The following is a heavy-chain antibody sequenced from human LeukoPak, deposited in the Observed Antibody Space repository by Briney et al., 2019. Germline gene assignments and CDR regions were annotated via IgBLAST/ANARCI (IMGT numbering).Heavy chain of an antibody. CDR3: ARGGAVAGTDKFDY. V-gene: IGHV3-11*05. CDR1: GFTFSDDY. Sequence: GGPLRLSCAASGFTFSDDYMSWIRQAPGKGLEWVSYISSSSSYTNYADSVKGRFTISRDNAKNSLYLQMNSLRAEDTAVYYCARGGAVAGTDKFDYWGQGTLVTVSS. CDR2: ISSSSSYT. J-gene: IGHJ4*02. D-gene: IGHD6-19*01.